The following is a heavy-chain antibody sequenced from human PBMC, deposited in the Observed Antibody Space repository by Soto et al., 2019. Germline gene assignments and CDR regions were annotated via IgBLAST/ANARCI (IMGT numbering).Heavy chain of an antibody. Sequence: EVQLVESGGGLVKPGGSLRLSCAASGFTFSSYSMNWVRQAPGKGLEWVSSISSSSSYIYYADSVKGRFTISRDNAKNSLYLQMNSLRAEDTAVYYCARDMGQQPYGMDVWGQGTTVTVSS. CDR2: ISSSSSYI. D-gene: IGHD6-13*01. CDR3: ARDMGQQPYGMDV. CDR1: GFTFSSYS. V-gene: IGHV3-21*01. J-gene: IGHJ6*02.